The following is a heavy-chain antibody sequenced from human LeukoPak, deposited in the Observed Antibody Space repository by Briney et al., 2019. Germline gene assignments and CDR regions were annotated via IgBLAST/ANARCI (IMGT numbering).Heavy chain of an antibody. CDR2: ISSSSLYI. J-gene: IGHJ4*02. D-gene: IGHD1-26*01. Sequence: GGSLRLSCAASGFTFSSYTMNWVRQAPGKGLEWVSSISSSSLYIYYADSVKGRFTISRDNAKNSLYLQMNSLRAEDTAVYYCARLPYSWGLDSWGQGARVTVSS. V-gene: IGHV3-21*01. CDR3: ARLPYSWGLDS. CDR1: GFTFSSYT.